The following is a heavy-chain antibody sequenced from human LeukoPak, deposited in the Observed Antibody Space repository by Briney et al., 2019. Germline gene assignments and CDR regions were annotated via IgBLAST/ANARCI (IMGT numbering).Heavy chain of an antibody. CDR1: GGSISSSSYY. J-gene: IGHJ5*02. CDR3: AILGSEQQLEWWFDP. Sequence: PSENLSLTGTVSGGSISSSSYYWGWIRQPPGKGLEWIGSIYYSGSTYYNPSLKSRVTISVDTSKNQFSLKLSSVTAADTAVYYCAILGSEQQLEWWFDPWGQGTLVTVSS. D-gene: IGHD6-13*01. V-gene: IGHV4-39*01. CDR2: IYYSGST.